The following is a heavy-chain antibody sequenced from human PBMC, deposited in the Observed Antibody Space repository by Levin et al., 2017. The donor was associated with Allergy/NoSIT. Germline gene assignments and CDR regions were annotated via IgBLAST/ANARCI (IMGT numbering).Heavy chain of an antibody. V-gene: IGHV3-48*01. Sequence: GGSLRLSCAASGFTFSSYSMNWVRQAPGKGLEWVSYISSSSSTIYYADSVKGRFTISRDNAKNSLYLQMNSLRAGDTAVYYCARGLERVESWGQGTLVTVSS. J-gene: IGHJ5*02. CDR3: ARGLERVES. CDR1: GFTFSSYS. CDR2: ISSSSSTI. D-gene: IGHD1-1*01.